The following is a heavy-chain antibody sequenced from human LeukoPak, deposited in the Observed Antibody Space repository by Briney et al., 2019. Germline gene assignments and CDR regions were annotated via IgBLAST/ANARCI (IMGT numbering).Heavy chain of an antibody. CDR3: ARSPYYDSYGYYYVGFDS. CDR2: INPKSGGT. CDR1: GYLFSGYY. V-gene: IGHV1-2*02. J-gene: IGHJ4*02. D-gene: IGHD3-22*01. Sequence: ASVKVSCKTSGYLFSGYYIHWVRQAPGQGLEWMGWINPKSGGTNYAQQFRGRVTTTRDTSISTAYMELNRLRSDDTAVYYCARSPYYDSYGYYYVGFDSWGQGSLVTVSS.